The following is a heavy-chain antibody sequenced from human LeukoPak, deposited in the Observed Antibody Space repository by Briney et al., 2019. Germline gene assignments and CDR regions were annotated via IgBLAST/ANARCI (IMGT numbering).Heavy chain of an antibody. J-gene: IGHJ5*02. D-gene: IGHD6-13*01. CDR1: GGTFSSYA. CDR2: IIPILGIA. CDR3: ARTVSSSWSKFHNWFDP. Sequence: ASVKVSCKASGGTFSSYAISWVRQAPGQGLEWMGRIIPILGIANYAQKFQGRVTITADKSTSTAYMELSSLRSEDTAVYYCARTVSSSWSKFHNWFDPWGQGTLVTVSS. V-gene: IGHV1-69*04.